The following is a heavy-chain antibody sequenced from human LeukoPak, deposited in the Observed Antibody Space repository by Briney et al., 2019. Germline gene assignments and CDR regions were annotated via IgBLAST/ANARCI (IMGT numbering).Heavy chain of an antibody. V-gene: IGHV1-18*01. CDR1: GYTFTSYG. J-gene: IGHJ4*02. CDR3: ARDFVYDSSGYPLRPFDY. CDR2: ISAYNGNT. D-gene: IGHD3-22*01. Sequence: GASVKVSCKASGYTFTSYGISWVRQAPGQGLEWMVWISAYNGNTNYAQKLQGRVTMTTDTSTSTAYMELRSLRSDDTAVYYCARDFVYDSSGYPLRPFDYWGQGTLVTVSS.